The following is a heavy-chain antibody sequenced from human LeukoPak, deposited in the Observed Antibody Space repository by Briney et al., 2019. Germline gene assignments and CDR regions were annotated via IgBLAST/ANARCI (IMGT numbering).Heavy chain of an antibody. V-gene: IGHV3-74*03. CDR3: VRDETLWTLDW. Sequence: GGSLRLSCTASGFTFTAHWIHWVRQPPGMGLVWVSRINERGTDSMYAESVKGRFTISRDNAKNTVYLQMNSLRAEDTAVYYCVRDETLWTLDWWGQGTLVSVSS. D-gene: IGHD1-1*01. CDR1: GFTFTAHW. J-gene: IGHJ4*02. CDR2: INERGTDS.